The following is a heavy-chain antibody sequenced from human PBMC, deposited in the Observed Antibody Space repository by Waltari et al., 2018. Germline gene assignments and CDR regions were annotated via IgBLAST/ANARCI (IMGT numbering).Heavy chain of an antibody. CDR1: GYTFTDYY. J-gene: IGHJ3*02. D-gene: IGHD1-20*01. CDR3: ARDRGGVAGGINAFDI. CDR2: MNPNTGAT. V-gene: IGHV1-2*02. Sequence: QVQLVQSGAEVNKPGASVKVSCKASGYTFTDYYMHWVRQAPGQGPGWMGWMNPNTGATNHAQNFQARVTMARDTSISTAYMELSRLRSDDTAVYYCARDRGGVAGGINAFDIWGQGTMVTVSA.